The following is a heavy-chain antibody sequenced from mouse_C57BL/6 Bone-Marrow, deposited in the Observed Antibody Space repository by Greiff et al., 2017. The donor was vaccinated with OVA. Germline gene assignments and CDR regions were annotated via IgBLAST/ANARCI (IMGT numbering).Heavy chain of an antibody. Sequence: VQLQQSGAELVRPGASVKLSCTASGFNIKDDYMHWVKQRPEQGLEWIGWIDPENGDTEYASKFQGKATITADTSSNTADLQLSSLTSEDTAVYDCTTPYCGSSYWYFDDWGTGTTVTVSS. CDR2: IDPENGDT. J-gene: IGHJ1*03. V-gene: IGHV14-4*01. D-gene: IGHD1-1*01. CDR3: TTPYCGSSYWYFDD. CDR1: GFNIKDDY.